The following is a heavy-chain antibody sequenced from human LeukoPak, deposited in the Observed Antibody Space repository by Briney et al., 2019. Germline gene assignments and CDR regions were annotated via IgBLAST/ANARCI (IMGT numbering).Heavy chain of an antibody. J-gene: IGHJ4*02. D-gene: IGHD1-14*01. CDR2: IWYDGSNK. CDR1: GFTFSSYC. V-gene: IGHV3-33*01. Sequence: GSLRLSWAASGFTFSSYCLQWGRQAPGKGVGWVAVIWYDGSNKYYADSVKGRFTISRDSSKNTLYLQMSSLRAEDTAVYYCAREALPDSGFDYWGQGTLVTVSS. CDR3: AREALPDSGFDY.